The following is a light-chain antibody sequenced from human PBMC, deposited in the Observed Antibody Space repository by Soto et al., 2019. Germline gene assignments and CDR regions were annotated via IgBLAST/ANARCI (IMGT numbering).Light chain of an antibody. CDR3: SSYTTSNTRQIV. Sequence: VLTQPAPVSGSPGQSITISCTGTSSDVGGYNYVSWYQQHPGKAPKFMIYDVSNRPSGVSNRFSGSKSGNTASLTISGLQAEDEADYYCSSYTTSNTRQIVFGTGTKVTVL. CDR1: SSDVGGYNY. CDR2: DVS. J-gene: IGLJ1*01. V-gene: IGLV2-14*01.